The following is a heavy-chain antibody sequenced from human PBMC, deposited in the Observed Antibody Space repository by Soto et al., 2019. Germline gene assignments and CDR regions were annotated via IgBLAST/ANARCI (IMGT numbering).Heavy chain of an antibody. V-gene: IGHV3-48*03. J-gene: IGHJ4*01. D-gene: IGHD3-9*01. CDR3: ARDASAYCDILTGYYYLDY. CDR2: ISSSGSTI. Sequence: GGSLRLSCAASGFTFSSYEMNWVRQAPGKGLEWVSYISSSGSTIYYADSVKGQFIISRDNAKNSLYLQMKRLRAEDTAFYYCARDASAYCDILTGYYYLDYWGHGTLVPVSS. CDR1: GFTFSSYE.